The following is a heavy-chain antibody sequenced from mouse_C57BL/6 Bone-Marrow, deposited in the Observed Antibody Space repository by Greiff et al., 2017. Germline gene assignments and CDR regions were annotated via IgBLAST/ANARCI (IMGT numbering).Heavy chain of an antibody. Sequence: VQLQQPGAELVRPGTSVKLSCKASGYTFTSYWMHWVKQRPGEGLEWIGVIDPSDSYTNNNQKFKGKATLTVDTSSSTAYMQLSSLTSEDSAVYYCARSYYGSPYWYFDVWGTGTTVTVSS. V-gene: IGHV1-59*01. D-gene: IGHD1-1*01. CDR2: IDPSDSYT. J-gene: IGHJ1*03. CDR1: GYTFTSYW. CDR3: ARSYYGSPYWYFDV.